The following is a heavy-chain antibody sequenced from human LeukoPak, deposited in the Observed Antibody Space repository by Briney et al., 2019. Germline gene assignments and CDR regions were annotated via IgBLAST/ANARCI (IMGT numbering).Heavy chain of an antibody. CDR2: INHSGST. Sequence: SETLSLTCAVYGGSFSGYYWSWIRQPPGKGLEWIGEINHSGSTNYNPSLKSRATISVDTPKNQFSLKLISVTAADTAVYYCARVVLRSAYYYYYMDVWGKGTTVTVS. V-gene: IGHV4-34*01. J-gene: IGHJ6*03. CDR1: GGSFSGYY. CDR3: ARVVLRSAYYYYYMDV. D-gene: IGHD2-21*01.